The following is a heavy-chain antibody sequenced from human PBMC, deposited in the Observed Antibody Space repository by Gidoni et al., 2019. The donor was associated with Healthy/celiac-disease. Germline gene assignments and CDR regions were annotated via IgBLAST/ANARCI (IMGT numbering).Heavy chain of an antibody. CDR2: IYPGDADT. V-gene: IGHV5-51*03. CDR3: ARLRGRIAARRNDAVDI. J-gene: IGHJ3*02. CDR1: GYSFTSYW. Sequence: EVQLVQSGAEVKKPGESLQISCKGSGYSFTSYWIGGVRQMPGKGLEWMGIIYPGDADTRYSPSFQGQVTISADKSISTAYLQWSSLKASDTAMYYCARLRGRIAARRNDAVDIWGQGTMVTVSS. D-gene: IGHD6-6*01.